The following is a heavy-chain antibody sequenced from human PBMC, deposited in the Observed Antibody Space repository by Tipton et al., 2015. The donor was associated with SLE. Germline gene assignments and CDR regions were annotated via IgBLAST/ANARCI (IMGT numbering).Heavy chain of an antibody. CDR2: IYHSGST. D-gene: IGHD1-1*01. V-gene: IGHV4-38-2*02. J-gene: IGHJ4*02. CDR1: GYSISSGYY. Sequence: TLSLTCAVSGYSISSGYYWGWIRQPPGKGLEWIGSIYHSGSTYYNPSLKSRVTISVDTSKNQFSLQLNSVTPEDTAVYYCARDCGDGTDYWGQGTLVIVSS. CDR3: ARDCGDGTDY.